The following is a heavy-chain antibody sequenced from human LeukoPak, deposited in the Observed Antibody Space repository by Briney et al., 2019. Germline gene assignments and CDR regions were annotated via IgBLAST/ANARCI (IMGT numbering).Heavy chain of an antibody. J-gene: IGHJ4*02. CDR2: IWYDGSNK. CDR3: ARDLTHYFDY. Sequence: GGSLRLSCAASGFTFSSYGIYWVRQAPGKGLEWVAVIWYDGSNKYYADSVKGRFTISRDNSKNTMYLQMNSLRVEDTAVYYCARDLTHYFDYWGQGTLVTVSS. V-gene: IGHV3-33*01. CDR1: GFTFSSYG.